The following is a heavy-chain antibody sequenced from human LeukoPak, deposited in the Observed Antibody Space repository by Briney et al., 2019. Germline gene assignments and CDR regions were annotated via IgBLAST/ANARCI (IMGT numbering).Heavy chain of an antibody. CDR2: ISGMSSTI. D-gene: IGHD1-26*01. CDR1: GFTFRSYS. CDR3: ARDHDEWELLLVDDY. Sequence: GGSLRLSCAASGFTFRSYSMNWVRQAPGKGLEWVSFISGMSSTIYYADSVKGRFTISRDNAKNSLYLQMNSLRAEDTAVYYCARDHDEWELLLVDDYWGQGTLVTVSS. J-gene: IGHJ4*02. V-gene: IGHV3-48*04.